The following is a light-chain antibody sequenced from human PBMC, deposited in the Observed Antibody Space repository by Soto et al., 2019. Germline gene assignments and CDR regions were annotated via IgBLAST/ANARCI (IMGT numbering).Light chain of an antibody. J-gene: IGKJ1*01. CDR2: DAS. CDR3: QQYNSYSLT. Sequence: DIQMTHSPSTLSASVGDRVPITCRASQSISSWLAWYQQKPGKAPKLLIYDASSLESGVPSRFSGSGSGTEFTLTISSLQPDDFATYYCQQYNSYSLTFGQGTKVDIK. V-gene: IGKV1-5*01. CDR1: QSISSW.